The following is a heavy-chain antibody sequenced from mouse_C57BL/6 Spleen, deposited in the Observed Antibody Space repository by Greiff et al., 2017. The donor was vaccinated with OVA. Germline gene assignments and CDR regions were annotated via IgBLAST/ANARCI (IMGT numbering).Heavy chain of an antibody. D-gene: IGHD2-5*01. CDR3: ARGDYSNYDLWFAY. CDR2: IDPSDSYT. Sequence: VQLQQPGAELVRPGTSVKLSCKASGYTFTSYWMHWVKQRPGQGLEWIGVIDPSDSYTNYTQKFKGKATLTVETSSSTAYMQLSSLTSEDSAVYYCARGDYSNYDLWFAYWGQGTLVTVSA. V-gene: IGHV1-59*01. J-gene: IGHJ3*01. CDR1: GYTFTSYW.